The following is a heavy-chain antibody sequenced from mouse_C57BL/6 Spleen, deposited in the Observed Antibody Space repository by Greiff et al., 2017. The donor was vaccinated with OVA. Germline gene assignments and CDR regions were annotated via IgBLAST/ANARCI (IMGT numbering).Heavy chain of an antibody. CDR3: AREGGYTGYFDY. Sequence: EVHLVESGGGLVKPGGSLKLSCAASGFTFSDYGMHWVRQAPEKGLEWVAYISSGSSTIYYADTVKGRFTISRDNAKNTLFLQMTSLRSEDTAMYYCAREGGYTGYFDYWGQGTTLTVSS. J-gene: IGHJ2*01. V-gene: IGHV5-17*01. D-gene: IGHD2-2*01. CDR2: ISSGSSTI. CDR1: GFTFSDYG.